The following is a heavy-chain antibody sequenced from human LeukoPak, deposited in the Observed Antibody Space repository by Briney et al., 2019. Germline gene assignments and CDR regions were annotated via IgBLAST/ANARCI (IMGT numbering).Heavy chain of an antibody. Sequence: SETLSLTCAVYGGSFSGYYWSWIRQPPGKGLEWIGEINHSGSTNYNPSLKGRVTISVDTSKNQFSLKLSSVTAADTAVYYCASLARRPPYYYYMDVWGKGTTVTISS. CDR1: GGSFSGYY. CDR2: INHSGST. J-gene: IGHJ6*03. CDR3: ASLARRPPYYYYMDV. V-gene: IGHV4-34*01.